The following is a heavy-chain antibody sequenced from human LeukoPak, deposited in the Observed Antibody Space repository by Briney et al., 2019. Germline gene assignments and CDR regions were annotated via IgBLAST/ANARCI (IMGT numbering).Heavy chain of an antibody. D-gene: IGHD4-17*01. CDR3: ARLLPTVTTFRVVYYFDY. CDR2: INHSGST. J-gene: IGHJ4*02. Sequence: SETLSLTCAVYGGSFSGYYWSWIRQPPGKGLEWIGEINHSGSTNYNPSLKSRVTISVDTSKNQFSLKLRSVTAADTAVYYCARLLPTVTTFRVVYYFDYWGQGTLVTVSS. V-gene: IGHV4-34*01. CDR1: GGSFSGYY.